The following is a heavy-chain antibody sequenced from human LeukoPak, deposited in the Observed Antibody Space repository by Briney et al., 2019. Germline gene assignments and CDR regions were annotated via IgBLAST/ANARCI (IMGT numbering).Heavy chain of an antibody. Sequence: PSETLSLTCAVSGGSISSSNWWSWVRQPPGKGLEWIGEIYHSGSTNYNPSLKSRVTISVDKSKNQFSLKLSSVTAADTAVYYCARVGYYYDSSGYYSYYYYMDVWGKGTTVTISS. CDR2: IYHSGST. CDR3: ARVGYYYDSSGYYSYYYYMDV. D-gene: IGHD3-22*01. V-gene: IGHV4-4*02. CDR1: GGSISSSNW. J-gene: IGHJ6*03.